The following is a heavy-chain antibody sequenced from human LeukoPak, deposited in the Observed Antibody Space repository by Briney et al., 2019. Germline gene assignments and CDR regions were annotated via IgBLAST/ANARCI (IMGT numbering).Heavy chain of an antibody. D-gene: IGHD2-15*01. Sequence: ASVKVSCEASGGTFSSCAISWVRQAPGQGLEWMGGIIPIFGTANYAQKFQGRVTITADKSTSTAYMELSSLRSEDTAVYYCARFKGGYCSGGSCEYFDYWGQGTLVTVSS. V-gene: IGHV1-69*06. CDR2: IIPIFGTA. J-gene: IGHJ4*02. CDR3: ARFKGGYCSGGSCEYFDY. CDR1: GGTFSSCA.